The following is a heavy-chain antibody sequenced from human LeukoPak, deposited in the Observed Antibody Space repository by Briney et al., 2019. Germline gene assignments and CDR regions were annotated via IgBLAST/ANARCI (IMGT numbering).Heavy chain of an antibody. D-gene: IGHD3-3*01. V-gene: IGHV3-23*01. J-gene: IGHJ3*02. Sequence: GGSLRLSCAASGFTFSSYAMSWVRQAPGKGLEWVSAISGSGGSTYYADSVKGRFTISRDNSKNTLYLQMNSLRAEDTAVYYCAKDTSSPGLSSLYDFWSGYPPFDAFDIWGQGTMVTVSS. CDR1: GFTFSSYA. CDR2: ISGSGGST. CDR3: AKDTSSPGLSSLYDFWSGYPPFDAFDI.